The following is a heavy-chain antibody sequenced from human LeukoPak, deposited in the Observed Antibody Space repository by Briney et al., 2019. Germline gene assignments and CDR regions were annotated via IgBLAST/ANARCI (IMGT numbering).Heavy chain of an antibody. CDR2: IYPGDSDT. J-gene: IGHJ4*02. Sequence: GESLKISCKGSGYSFTTSWIGWVRQMPGKGLEWMGIIYPGDSDTRYSPSFQGQVTLSADKSICTAYLQWSSLEASGTAMYYCARVTTVVTPSYFDYWGQGTLVTVSS. CDR3: ARVTTVVTPSYFDY. CDR1: GYSFTTSW. D-gene: IGHD4-23*01. V-gene: IGHV5-51*01.